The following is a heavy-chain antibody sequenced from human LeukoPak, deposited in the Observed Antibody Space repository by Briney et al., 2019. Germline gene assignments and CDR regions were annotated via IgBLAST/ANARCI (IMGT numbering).Heavy chain of an antibody. D-gene: IGHD1-1*01. CDR2: ISWNSGNI. Sequence: PGGSLRLSCAASGFTFSSYSMNWVRQAPGKGLEWVSGISWNSGNIGCADSVKGRFTISRDNAKNSLYLQMNSLRAEDTALYYCAKDLTSWGQGTLVTVSS. CDR3: AKDLTS. CDR1: GFTFSSYS. J-gene: IGHJ4*02. V-gene: IGHV3-9*01.